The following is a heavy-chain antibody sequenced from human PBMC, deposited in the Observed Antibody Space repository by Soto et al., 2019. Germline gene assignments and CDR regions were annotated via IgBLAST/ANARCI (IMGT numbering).Heavy chain of an antibody. Sequence: GGSLRLSCAASGFFFSSYAMSWVRQAPGKGLEWVSGIGGSGGYKSYADSVKGRFTISRDNSKNTLYLQMESLGAEDTAVYYCAKDAAMVSSTFNYFDYWGQGTLVSVSS. CDR3: AKDAAMVSSTFNYFDY. V-gene: IGHV3-23*01. CDR1: GFFFSSYA. CDR2: IGGSGGYK. D-gene: IGHD6-13*01. J-gene: IGHJ4*02.